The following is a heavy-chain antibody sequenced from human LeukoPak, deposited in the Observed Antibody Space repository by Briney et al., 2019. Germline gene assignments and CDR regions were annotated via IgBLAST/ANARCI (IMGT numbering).Heavy chain of an antibody. CDR3: AKDRAYCSSPSCYSDWYFDL. CDR1: GFTVSSNY. J-gene: IGHJ2*01. D-gene: IGHD2-2*01. CDR2: IYSSGST. Sequence: GGSLRLSCAASGFTVSSNYMSWVRQAPGKGLEWVSVIYSSGSTYYADSVKGRFTISRDNSKNTLYLQMTSLRAEDTAVYYCAKDRAYCSSPSCYSDWYFDLWGRGTLVTVSS. V-gene: IGHV3-66*03.